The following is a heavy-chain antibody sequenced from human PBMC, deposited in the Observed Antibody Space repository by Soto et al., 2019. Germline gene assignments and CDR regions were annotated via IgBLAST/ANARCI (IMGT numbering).Heavy chain of an antibody. V-gene: IGHV4-39*01. CDR3: GGRTSLASVQLFVGEISNHNWFDP. Sequence: SETLSLTCTVSNDSISNPIYYWGWIRQPPGKGLEWIESIYHTGSSYYNPSLQGRVTISMDKSKNQFSLKLTSVTAADTAIYFCGGRTSLASVQLFVGEISNHNWFDPWSQGTLVTVSS. CDR1: NDSISNPIYY. J-gene: IGHJ5*02. CDR2: IYHTGSS. D-gene: IGHD3-10*01.